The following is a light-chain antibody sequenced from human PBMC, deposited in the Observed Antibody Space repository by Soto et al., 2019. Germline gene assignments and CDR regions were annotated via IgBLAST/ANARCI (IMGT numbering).Light chain of an antibody. J-gene: IGLJ2*01. CDR2: GNS. Sequence: QSVLTQPPSVSGAPGQRVTISCTGSSSNIGAGYDVHWYQQLPGTAPKLLIYGNSNRPSGVPDRFSGSKSGTSASLAITGLQAEDEAINNCRSYDSSLSVLFGGGTRLTVL. CDR3: RSYDSSLSVL. V-gene: IGLV1-40*01. CDR1: SSNIGAGYD.